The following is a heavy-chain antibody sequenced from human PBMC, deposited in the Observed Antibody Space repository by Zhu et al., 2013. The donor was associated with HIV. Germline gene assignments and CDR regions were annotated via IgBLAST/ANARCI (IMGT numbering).Heavy chain of an antibody. D-gene: IGHD4-17*01. CDR1: GYTFTSYY. J-gene: IGHJ3*02. CDR3: ARDLATVVTPRPDAFDI. Sequence: QVQLVQSGAEVKKPGASVKVSCKASGYTFTSYYMHWVRQAPGQGLEWMGIINPSGGSTSYAQKFQGRVTMTRDTSTSTVYMELSRLRSEDTAVYYCARDLATVVTPRPDAFDIWGQGTMVTVSS. V-gene: IGHV1-46*03. CDR2: INPSGGST.